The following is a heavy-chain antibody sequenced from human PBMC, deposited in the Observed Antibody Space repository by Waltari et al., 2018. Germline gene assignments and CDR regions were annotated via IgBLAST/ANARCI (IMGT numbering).Heavy chain of an antibody. D-gene: IGHD3-10*01. CDR3: ATFRWLGY. V-gene: IGHV3-7*03. J-gene: IGHJ4*02. CDR2: INLDEREK. Sequence: EVQLVESGGGLVQPGGSLRLACDVSGLMFRTYWMTGVRQGPGKGLEGVANINLDEREKHYVDSVKGRFTISRDNTRNSLFLQMNSLRAEDTAVYYCATFRWLGYWGQGSLVTVSS. CDR1: GLMFRTYW.